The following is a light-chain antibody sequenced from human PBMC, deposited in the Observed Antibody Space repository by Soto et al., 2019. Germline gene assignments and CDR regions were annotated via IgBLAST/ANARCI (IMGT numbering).Light chain of an antibody. CDR2: KAS. J-gene: IGKJ1*01. V-gene: IGKV1-5*03. Sequence: IQMTQSPSTLSGSVGDRVTITCRASQTISSWLAWYQQKPGKAPKLLIYKASSLKSGVPSRFSGSGSGTEFTLTISSLQPDDFATYYCQPHNSYSFGQGTKVDIK. CDR1: QTISSW. CDR3: QPHNSYS.